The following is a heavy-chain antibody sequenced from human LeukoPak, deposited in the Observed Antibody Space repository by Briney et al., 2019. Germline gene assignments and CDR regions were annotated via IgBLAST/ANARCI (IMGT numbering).Heavy chain of an antibody. J-gene: IGHJ6*02. CDR2: IDHSGST. V-gene: IGHV4-38-2*02. Sequence: PSETLSLTYTVSGYSISSGYYWGWIRQPPGKGLEWIGSIDHSGSTYYNPSLKSRVTISVDTSKNQFSLKLSSVTAADTAVYYCARSLLDYGDYVNVGYYYGMDVWGQGTTVTVSS. CDR3: ARSLLDYGDYVNVGYYYGMDV. D-gene: IGHD4-17*01. CDR1: GYSISSGYY.